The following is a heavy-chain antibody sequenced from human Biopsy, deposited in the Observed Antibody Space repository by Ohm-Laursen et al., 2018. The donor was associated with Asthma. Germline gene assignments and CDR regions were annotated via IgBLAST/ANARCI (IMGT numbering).Heavy chain of an antibody. CDR1: GYPFIGYH. Sequence: SVNVSCKASGYPFIGYHIHWMRQAPGQGLGWMGRSNPKMGATNYAQKFQGRVTMTRDTYISTAYIEVSRMRSDDTAVYYCARGEKSAGDRWFDPWGQGTLVTVSS. D-gene: IGHD6-13*01. J-gene: IGHJ5*02. CDR3: ARGEKSAGDRWFDP. CDR2: SNPKMGAT. V-gene: IGHV1-2*06.